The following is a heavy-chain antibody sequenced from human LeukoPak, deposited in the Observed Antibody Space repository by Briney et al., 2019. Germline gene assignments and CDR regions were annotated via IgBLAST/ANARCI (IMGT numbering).Heavy chain of an antibody. V-gene: IGHV3-30*04. J-gene: IGHJ4*02. CDR2: ISYDGSNK. CDR3: ARDLSRYYNDY. CDR1: GFTFSSYA. Sequence: GGSLRLSCAASGFTFSSYAMHWVRQAPGKGLEWVAVISYDGSNKYYADSVKGRFTISRDNAKNSLYLQMNSLRAEDTAVYYCARDLSRYYNDYCGQGTLVTVSS.